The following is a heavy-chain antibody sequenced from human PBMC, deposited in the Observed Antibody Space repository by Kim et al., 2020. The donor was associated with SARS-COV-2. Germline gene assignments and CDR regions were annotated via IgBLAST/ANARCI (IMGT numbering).Heavy chain of an antibody. J-gene: IGHJ4*02. V-gene: IGHV4-61*02. Sequence: SETLSLTCTVSGGSISSGSYYWSWIRQPAGKGLEWIGRIYTSGSTNYNPSLKSRVTISVDTSKNQFSLKLSSVTAADTAVYYCARQLGFGELLGGIDYWGQGTLVTVSS. CDR2: IYTSGST. CDR3: ARQLGFGELLGGIDY. D-gene: IGHD3-10*01. CDR1: GGSISSGSYY.